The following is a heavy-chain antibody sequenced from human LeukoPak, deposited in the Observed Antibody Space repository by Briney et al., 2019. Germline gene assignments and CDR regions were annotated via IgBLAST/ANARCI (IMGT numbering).Heavy chain of an antibody. CDR3: APMADYHFWSGYKNYFDY. CDR1: GFTFRSYW. J-gene: IGHJ4*02. Sequence: GGSLRLPCAASGFTFRSYWMHWVRQAPGKGLVWVSRTNSDGSSTSYADSVKGRFTISRDNAKNTLYLQMNSLRAEDTAVYYCAPMADYHFWSGYKNYFDYWGQGTLVTVSS. CDR2: TNSDGSST. D-gene: IGHD3-3*01. V-gene: IGHV3-74*01.